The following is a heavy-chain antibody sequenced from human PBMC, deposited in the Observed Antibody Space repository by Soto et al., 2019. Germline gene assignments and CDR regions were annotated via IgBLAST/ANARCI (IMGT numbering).Heavy chain of an antibody. CDR3: ARQESSRWFYFDH. CDR2: IFPSDSDT. D-gene: IGHD6-19*01. CDR1: GYRFTSSW. Sequence: GESLKISCKVSGYRFTSSWIGWVRQMPGKGLEWMGIIFPSDSDTRYSPSFQGQVTMSVDKSITTAYLQWSSLKASDTAIYYCARQESSRWFYFDHWGQGTLVTVYS. J-gene: IGHJ4*02. V-gene: IGHV5-51*01.